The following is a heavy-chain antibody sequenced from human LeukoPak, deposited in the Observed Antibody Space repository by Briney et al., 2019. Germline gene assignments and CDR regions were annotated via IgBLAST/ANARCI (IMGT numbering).Heavy chain of an antibody. J-gene: IGHJ3*02. CDR1: GITVDDNY. CDR3: ARAQDAFDI. V-gene: IGHV3-53*04. CDR2: LYNDGTT. Sequence: GGSLRLSCAASGITVDDNYMNWVRQAPGKGLEWVSVLYNDGTTDYADSVKGRFTIYRHNSKNTLYLQMNSLRSEDTAMYYCARAQDAFDIWGQGTLVTVSS.